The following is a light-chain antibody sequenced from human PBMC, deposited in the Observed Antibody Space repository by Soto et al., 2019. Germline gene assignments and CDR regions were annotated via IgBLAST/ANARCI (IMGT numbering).Light chain of an antibody. Sequence: EIVLTQSPATLSLSPGERATLSCRASQSVSSYLAWYQWKPGQAPRLLIYDASNRATGIPARFSGSGSGTDFTLTIRSLEPEDFAVYSCQQRSNWPLTFGGGTKVEIK. J-gene: IGKJ4*01. CDR3: QQRSNWPLT. CDR1: QSVSSY. CDR2: DAS. V-gene: IGKV3-11*01.